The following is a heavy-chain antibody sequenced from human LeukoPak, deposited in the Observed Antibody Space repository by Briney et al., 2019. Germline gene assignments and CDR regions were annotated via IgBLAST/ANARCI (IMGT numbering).Heavy chain of an antibody. CDR3: ASVQRDAFDI. Sequence: SQTLSLTCAISGDRVSSNSAAWNWIRQSPSRGLEWLGRTYYRSKWYNDYAGSVKSRVTINPDTSENQFSLQLNSMTPEDTAIYYCASVQRDAFDIWGQGTMVTVSS. CDR2: TYYRSKWYN. J-gene: IGHJ3*02. V-gene: IGHV6-1*01. CDR1: GDRVSSNSAA.